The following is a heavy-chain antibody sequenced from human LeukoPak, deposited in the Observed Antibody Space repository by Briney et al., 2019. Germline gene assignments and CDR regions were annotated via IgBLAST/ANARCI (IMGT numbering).Heavy chain of an antibody. CDR2: ISGSGGST. CDR1: GFTFSNYA. V-gene: IGHV3-23*01. D-gene: IGHD6-13*01. Sequence: PGGSLRLSCAASGFTFSNYAMNWVRQAPGKGLEWVSIISGSGGSTHYADSVKGRLAISRDNSRNTVCLQMNSLRAEDTAVYHCARGDAGIEAAGNVLNFLDYWGQGILVTVSS. J-gene: IGHJ4*02. CDR3: ARGDAGIEAAGNVLNFLDY.